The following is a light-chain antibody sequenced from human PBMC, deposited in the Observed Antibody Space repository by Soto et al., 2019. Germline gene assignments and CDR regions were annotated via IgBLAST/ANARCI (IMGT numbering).Light chain of an antibody. J-gene: IGLJ1*01. CDR2: TND. CDR3: AACDDSLNGHV. CDR1: SSNIGSNT. V-gene: IGLV1-44*01. Sequence: QSVLTQPPSASGTPGQRVTISCSGSSSNIGSNTVHWFQQLPGAAPKLLISTNDQRPSGVPDRFSGAKSGTSASLAISGLQSEDEADYYCAACDDSLNGHVFGVGTKLTVL.